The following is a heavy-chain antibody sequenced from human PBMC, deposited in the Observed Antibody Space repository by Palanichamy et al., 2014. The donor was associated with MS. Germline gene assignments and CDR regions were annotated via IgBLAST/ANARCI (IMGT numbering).Heavy chain of an antibody. J-gene: IGHJ4*02. CDR2: ISSSVDSA. Sequence: EVQLVESGGDLVQPGGSLRLSCAASGFTFSSYAMSWVRQAPGKGLEWVSTISSSVDSAYYADSVKGRFTIPRDNSKNTLYLQMSSLRAEDTAVYYCAKRAPYCFDYWGQGTLVTVSS. V-gene: IGHV3-23*04. CDR1: GFTFSSYA. CDR3: AKRAPYCFDY.